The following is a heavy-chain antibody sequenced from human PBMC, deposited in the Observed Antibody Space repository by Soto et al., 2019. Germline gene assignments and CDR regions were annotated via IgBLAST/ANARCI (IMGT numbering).Heavy chain of an antibody. V-gene: IGHV4-30-4*01. CDR1: GGSIITADYY. D-gene: IGHD2-15*01. CDR3: ASANWAYAFAT. J-gene: IGHJ3*02. CDR2: IHYRGNT. Sequence: QVQLQESGPGLVKPSQTLSLTCTVSGGSIITADYYWSWIRQPPGKGLEWIGYIHYRGNTFYNPSLKGRLSLSIDTSENQFSLKLTSVTAADTAVYFCASANWAYAFATWGQGTLVAVSS.